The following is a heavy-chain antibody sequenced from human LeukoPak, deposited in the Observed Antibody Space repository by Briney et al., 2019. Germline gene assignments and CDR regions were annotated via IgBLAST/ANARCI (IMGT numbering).Heavy chain of an antibody. J-gene: IGHJ6*03. D-gene: IGHD5-18*01. Sequence: SETLSLTCTVPGGSISSDSYYWSWIRQPAGKGLEWIGRMHASGRTNYNPSLKSRVTISVDTSKNQFSLKLSSVTAADTAVYYCARGLRGYSYGYVPWELSNYMDVWGKGTTVTISS. CDR3: ARGLRGYSYGYVPWELSNYMDV. CDR1: GGSISSDSYY. CDR2: MHASGRT. V-gene: IGHV4-61*02.